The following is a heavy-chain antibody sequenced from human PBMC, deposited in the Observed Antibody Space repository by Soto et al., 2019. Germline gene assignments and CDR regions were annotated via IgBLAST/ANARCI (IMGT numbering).Heavy chain of an antibody. Sequence: SETLSLTCTVSGVSINSDYWSWIRQTPGKGLEWIGYVYYTGSTTYNPSLKSRVTISLHTSRNQFSLTLTSVTAADTAVYYCARMDTDYGMDVWGQGTTVTVSS. CDR3: ARMDTDYGMDV. J-gene: IGHJ6*02. V-gene: IGHV4-59*01. CDR2: VYYTGST. D-gene: IGHD5-18*01. CDR1: GVSINSDY.